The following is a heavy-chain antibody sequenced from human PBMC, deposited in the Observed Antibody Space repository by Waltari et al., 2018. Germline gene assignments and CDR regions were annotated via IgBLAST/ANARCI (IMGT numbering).Heavy chain of an antibody. CDR3: ARTVGYCSSTSCWDFDY. V-gene: IGHV1-69*01. Sequence: QVQLVQSGAEVKKPGSSVKVSCKASGGTFSSYAISWVRQAPGQGLEWMGGIIPIFGTANYAQKFQGRVTITADESTSTAYMELSSLRSEDTAVYYCARTVGYCSSTSCWDFDYWGQGTLVTVSS. CDR2: IIPIFGTA. CDR1: GGTFSSYA. J-gene: IGHJ4*02. D-gene: IGHD2-2*01.